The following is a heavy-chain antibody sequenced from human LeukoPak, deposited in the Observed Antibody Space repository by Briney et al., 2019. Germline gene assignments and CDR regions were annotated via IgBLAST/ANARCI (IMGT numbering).Heavy chain of an antibody. J-gene: IGHJ4*02. CDR3: AKDNSASWPYYLDS. V-gene: IGHV3-43*01. D-gene: IGHD6-13*01. CDR1: GFSFDDYT. CDR2: ISWDGGST. Sequence: PGGSLRLSCAASGFSFDDYTMHWVRQTPGKGLEWVSFISWDGGSTYYADSVKGRFTISRDNSRNSLYLQMNSLRTEDSALYYCAKDNSASWPYYLDSWGQGTLVTVSS.